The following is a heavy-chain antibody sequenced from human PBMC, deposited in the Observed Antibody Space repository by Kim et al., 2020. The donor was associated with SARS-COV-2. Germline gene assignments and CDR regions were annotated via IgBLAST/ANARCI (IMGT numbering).Heavy chain of an antibody. CDR1: GFSFSTYS. J-gene: IGHJ4*01. V-gene: IGHV3-21*01. CDR3: VRARGSSWPQFYFDS. CDR2: ISSTSEYI. D-gene: IGHD6-13*01. Sequence: GGSLRLSCAASGFSFSTYSMNWVRQAPGKGLEWVSSISSTSEYIYNADSVKGRFTISRDNAKNSLHLQMNSLRAEDTALYYCVRARGSSWPQFYFDSWG.